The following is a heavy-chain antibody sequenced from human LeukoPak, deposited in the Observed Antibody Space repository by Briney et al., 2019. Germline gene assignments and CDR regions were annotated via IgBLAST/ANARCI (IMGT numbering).Heavy chain of an antibody. J-gene: IGHJ5*02. CDR3: ATTRGVPSTGFDP. CDR2: FDPEDGET. V-gene: IGHV1-24*01. CDR1: GYTLTELS. Sequence: VASVKVSCTVSGYTLTELSMHWVRQAPGRGLEWMGGFDPEDGETIYAQKFQGRVTMTEDTSTDTAYMELSSLRSEDTAVYYCATTRGVPSTGFDPWGQGTLVTVSS. D-gene: IGHD3-10*01.